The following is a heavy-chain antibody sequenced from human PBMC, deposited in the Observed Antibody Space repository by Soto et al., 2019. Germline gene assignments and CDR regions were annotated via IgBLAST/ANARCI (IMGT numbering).Heavy chain of an antibody. D-gene: IGHD3-10*01. J-gene: IGHJ4*02. V-gene: IGHV1-18*04. CDR2: ISAYNGNT. CDR1: GYTLTSYG. CDR3: ARPLNYYGSGSCLGY. Sequence: QVQLVQSGAEVKKPGASVKVSCKASGYTLTSYGISWVRQAPGQGLEWMGWISAYNGNTNYAQKLQGRVTMTTDTSTSTAYMELRSLRSDDTAVYYCARPLNYYGSGSCLGYWGQGTLVTVSS.